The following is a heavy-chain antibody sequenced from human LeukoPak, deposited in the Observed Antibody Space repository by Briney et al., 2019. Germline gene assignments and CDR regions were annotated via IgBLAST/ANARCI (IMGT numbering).Heavy chain of an antibody. CDR1: GYTFSGYF. J-gene: IGHJ4*02. CDR2: INADSGGP. CDR3: ARDLSSTPNWEFDY. D-gene: IGHD7-27*01. Sequence: VASVKVFCKASGYTFSGYFIHWVRQAAGQRLEWMGRINADSGGPEYPPNFQGRVTMTRDTSTSTASMELSRLTSDDTAVYHCARDLSSTPNWEFDYWGQGTLVTVSS. V-gene: IGHV1-2*06.